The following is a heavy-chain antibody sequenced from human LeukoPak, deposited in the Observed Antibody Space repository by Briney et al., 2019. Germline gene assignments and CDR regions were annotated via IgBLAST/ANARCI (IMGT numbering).Heavy chain of an antibody. D-gene: IGHD1-1*01. V-gene: IGHV4-34*01. CDR2: INHSGST. Sequence: SETLSLTCAVYGGSFSGYYWSWIRQPPGKGLEWIGEINHSGSTNYNPSLKSRVTISVDTSKNQFSLKLSSVTAADTAVYYCARRAWKPRGFDPWGQGTLVTVSS. CDR1: GGSFSGYY. J-gene: IGHJ5*02. CDR3: ARRAWKPRGFDP.